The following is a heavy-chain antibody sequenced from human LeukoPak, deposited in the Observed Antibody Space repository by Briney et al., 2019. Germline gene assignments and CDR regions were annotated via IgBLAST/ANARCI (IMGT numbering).Heavy chain of an antibody. V-gene: IGHV4-59*12. CDR3: ARYISGSRGAFDI. CDR1: GGSISSNY. D-gene: IGHD3-10*01. J-gene: IGHJ3*02. Sequence: SETLSLTCTVSGGSISSNYWSWFRQPPGKGLGWIGYIYYSETTSYNPSLKSRVTISKDTSKNQFSLNLDSVTAVDTAVYYCARYISGSRGAFDIWGQGTKVTVSS. CDR2: IYYSETT.